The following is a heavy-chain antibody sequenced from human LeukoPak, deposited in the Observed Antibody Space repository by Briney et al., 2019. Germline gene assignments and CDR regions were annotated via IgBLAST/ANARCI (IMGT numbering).Heavy chain of an antibody. D-gene: IGHD6-19*01. Sequence: ASVKVSCRASGYTFTTNGISRVRQAPGQGLEWMAWIRPDNGDTKYAQEFQGRLTVTTDTSTSTAYMELRSLRSDDTAVYYCARLRGGIYSSRDAFDIWGQGTMVTVSS. CDR1: GYTFTTNG. V-gene: IGHV1-18*04. CDR2: IRPDNGDT. CDR3: ARLRGGIYSSRDAFDI. J-gene: IGHJ3*02.